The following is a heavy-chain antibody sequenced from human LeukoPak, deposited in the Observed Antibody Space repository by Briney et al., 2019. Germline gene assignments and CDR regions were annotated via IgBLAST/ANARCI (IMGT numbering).Heavy chain of an antibody. CDR2: ISSSSSYI. CDR3: ARGDSGGMDY. V-gene: IGHV3-21*01. D-gene: IGHD3-16*01. Sequence: AGGSLRLSCAASGFTFSNYNMNWVRRAPGKGLEWVSSISSSSSYIYYADSVQGRFTISRDNANNSLYLQMNSLRAVDKTVYYCARGDSGGMDYWGQGTLVTVSS. J-gene: IGHJ4*02. CDR1: GFTFSNYN.